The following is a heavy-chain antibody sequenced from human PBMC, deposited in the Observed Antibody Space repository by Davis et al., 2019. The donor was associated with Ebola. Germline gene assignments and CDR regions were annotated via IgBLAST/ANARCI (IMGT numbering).Heavy chain of an antibody. CDR2: ISSSSSYI. V-gene: IGHV3-21*01. J-gene: IGHJ4*02. Sequence: GESLKTPCAASGFTFSSYSMNWVRQAPGKGLEWVSSISSSSSYIYYADSVKGRFTISRDNAKNSLYLQMNSLRAEDTAVYYCAPAESSSWYGLSTLDYWGQGTLVTVSS. CDR1: GFTFSSYS. CDR3: APAESSSWYGLSTLDY. D-gene: IGHD6-13*01.